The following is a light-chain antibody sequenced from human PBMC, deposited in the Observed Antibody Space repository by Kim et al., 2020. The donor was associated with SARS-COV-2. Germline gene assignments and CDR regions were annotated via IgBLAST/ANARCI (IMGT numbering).Light chain of an antibody. CDR2: GNS. Sequence: RVTISCTGSSSNNGACYAVHWYQQLPRTAPNLLIYGNSNRPSGVPDRFSGSKSGTSASLAITGLQAEDEADYYCQSYYSSLSGWVFGGGTQLTVL. J-gene: IGLJ3*02. CDR1: SSNNGACYA. V-gene: IGLV1-40*01. CDR3: QSYYSSLSGWV.